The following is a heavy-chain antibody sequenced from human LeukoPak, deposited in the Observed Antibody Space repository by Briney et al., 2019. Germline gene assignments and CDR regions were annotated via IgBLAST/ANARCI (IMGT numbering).Heavy chain of an antibody. CDR1: GGSISSSSYY. J-gene: IGHJ6*03. Sequence: KPSETLSLTCTVSGGSISSSSYYWGWIRPPPGKGLEGIGRIYYSWSTYYNPSLKSRVTMSVDTSKNQFSLKLSSVTAADTAVYYCAREVVKHFDFWSGYYYYYMDVWGKGTTVTVSS. D-gene: IGHD3-3*01. CDR3: AREVVKHFDFWSGYYYYYMDV. V-gene: IGHV4-39*07. CDR2: IYYSWST.